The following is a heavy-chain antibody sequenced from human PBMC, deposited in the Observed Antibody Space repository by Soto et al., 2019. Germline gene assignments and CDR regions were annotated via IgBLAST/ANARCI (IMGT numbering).Heavy chain of an antibody. J-gene: IGHJ4*02. CDR1: GGSISSYY. D-gene: IGHD3-22*01. V-gene: IGHV4-59*12. CDR2: IYYSGST. CDR3: ASFNYYDSSGYEDVIDY. Sequence: SETLPLTCTVSGGSISSYYWSWIRQPTGKGLEWIGYIYYSGSTNYNPSLKSRVTISVDTSKNQFSLKLSSVTAADTAVYYCASFNYYDSSGYEDVIDYWGQGTLVTVSS.